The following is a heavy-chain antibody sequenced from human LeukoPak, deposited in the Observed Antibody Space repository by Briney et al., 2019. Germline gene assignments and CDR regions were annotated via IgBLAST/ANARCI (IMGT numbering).Heavy chain of an antibody. J-gene: IGHJ4*02. CDR2: MNPNSGNT. V-gene: IGHV1-8*01. CDR1: GYTFTSYD. CDR3: ARQTTVTTGDY. Sequence: ASVKVSRKASGYTFTSYDISWARQATGQGLEWMGWMNPNSGNTGYAQKSQGRVTMTRNTSISTAYMELSSLRSEDTAVYYCARQTTVTTGDYWGQGTLVTVSS. D-gene: IGHD4-17*01.